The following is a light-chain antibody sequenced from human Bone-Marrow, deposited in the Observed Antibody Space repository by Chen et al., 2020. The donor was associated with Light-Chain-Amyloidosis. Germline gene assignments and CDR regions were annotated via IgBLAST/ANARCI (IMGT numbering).Light chain of an antibody. V-gene: IGLV2-14*01. CDR3: SSYTSTGTYV. CDR1: SGAVGGYNY. Sequence: HSALTQPASVSGSPGQSLTLSGAGSSGAVGGYNYVSWYRHHPGKAPKLMIYEVSNRPSGVSNRFSGSKSGNTASLTISGLQTEDEADYYCSSYTSTGTYVFGTGTKVTVL. J-gene: IGLJ1*01. CDR2: EVS.